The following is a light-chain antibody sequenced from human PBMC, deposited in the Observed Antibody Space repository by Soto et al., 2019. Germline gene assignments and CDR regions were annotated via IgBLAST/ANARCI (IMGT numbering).Light chain of an antibody. J-gene: IGLJ2*01. CDR2: SSN. CDR3: AAWDGSLNGVV. V-gene: IGLV1-44*01. CDR1: GSNIGSHT. Sequence: QLVLTQPPSASGTPGQRVTISCAGSGSNIGSHTVNWYRLVPGTAPKLLVYSSNLRPSGVPDRFSGSKSGSSASLAISGLQSEDEADYYCAAWDGSLNGVVFGGGTKLTVL.